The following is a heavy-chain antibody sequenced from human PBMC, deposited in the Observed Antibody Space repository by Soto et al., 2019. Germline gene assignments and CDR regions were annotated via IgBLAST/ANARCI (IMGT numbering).Heavy chain of an antibody. Sequence: QVQLQESGPRLVTPSETLTLTCSVSGGSITNHYWGWLRQPPGKGLAFIGRIYPSGRAHYNPSLQDRVTMSVDTSKNQFSLKVNSVTAADTAIYYCARDYDVNTAVDYWYFDLWGRGTLVTVSS. CDR3: ARDYDVNTAVDYWYFDL. CDR1: GGSITNHY. CDR2: IYPSGRA. D-gene: IGHD5-18*01. J-gene: IGHJ2*01. V-gene: IGHV4-4*07.